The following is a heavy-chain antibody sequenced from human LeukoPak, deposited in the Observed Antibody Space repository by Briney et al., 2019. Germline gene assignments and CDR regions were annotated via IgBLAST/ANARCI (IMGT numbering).Heavy chain of an antibody. D-gene: IGHD2-2*01. Sequence: SETLSLTRTFSGGPISSYYRSWMRQPPGKGLEWIGYIYYSGSTNYNPSLKSRVTISVDTSKNQFSLRLSSVTAADTAVYYCASTRGTDACEIWGEGTMVTVSS. J-gene: IGHJ3*02. V-gene: IGHV4-59*01. CDR2: IYYSGST. CDR3: ASTRGTDACEI. CDR1: GGPISSYY.